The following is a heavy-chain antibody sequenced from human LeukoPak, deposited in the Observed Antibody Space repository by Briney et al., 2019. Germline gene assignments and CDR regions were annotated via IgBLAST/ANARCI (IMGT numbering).Heavy chain of an antibody. CDR1: GFTFSSYG. CDR2: ISYDGSNK. V-gene: IGHV3-30*18. CDR3: AKGGYNSGWYRNWFDP. Sequence: GRSLRLSCAASGFTFSSYGMHWVRQAPGKGLEWVAVISYDGSNKYYADSVKGRFTISRDNSKNTLYLQMNSLRAEDTAVYYCAKGGYNSGWYRNWFDPWGQGTLVTVSS. D-gene: IGHD6-19*01. J-gene: IGHJ5*02.